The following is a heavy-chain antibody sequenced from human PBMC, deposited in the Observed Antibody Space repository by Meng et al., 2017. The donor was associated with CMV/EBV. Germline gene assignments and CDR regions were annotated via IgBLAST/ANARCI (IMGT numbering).Heavy chain of an antibody. CDR3: ARTGPTRFCSTTSCSFFDY. CDR2: IYYTGST. Sequence: SETLFLTCTVSGGSISSSSYYWGWIRQPPGKGLEWIGSIYYTGSTYDNPSLKSRVTISVDTSKNQFSLKVSSVTAADTAVYYCARTGPTRFCSTTSCSFFDYWGQGTLVTVSS. D-gene: IGHD2-2*01. V-gene: IGHV4-39*01. J-gene: IGHJ4*02. CDR1: GGSISSSSYY.